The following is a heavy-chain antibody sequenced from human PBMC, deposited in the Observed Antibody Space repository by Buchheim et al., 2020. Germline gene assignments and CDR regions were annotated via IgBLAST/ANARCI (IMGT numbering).Heavy chain of an antibody. CDR3: ARDGLPLSYYGMDV. D-gene: IGHD2-15*01. J-gene: IGHJ6*02. CDR2: MYLTGTT. CDR1: GVSISSYY. V-gene: IGHV4-4*07. Sequence: QVQLQESGPGLVKPSETLSLTCSVPGVSISSYYWTWIRQPAGLGLEWIGRMYLTGTTNYNPSLRSRVTMSIETSKNQFSLRLTSVTAADTAVYYCARDGLPLSYYGMDVWGPGTT.